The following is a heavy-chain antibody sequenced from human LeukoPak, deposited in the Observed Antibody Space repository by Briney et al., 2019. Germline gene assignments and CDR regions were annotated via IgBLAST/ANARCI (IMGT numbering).Heavy chain of an antibody. Sequence: GGSLRLSCATSGVSFSGFSMNWVRQAPGKGREWSSYINNIGTTTYYADSVQGRFTISRDNAKNSLYLQMNSLRVEATAVSYCASLVVVLISDWFAPWGQGTRVTVSS. J-gene: IGHJ5*02. CDR3: ASLVVVLISDWFAP. CDR2: INNIGTTT. CDR1: GVSFSGFS. D-gene: IGHD3-22*01. V-gene: IGHV3-48*01.